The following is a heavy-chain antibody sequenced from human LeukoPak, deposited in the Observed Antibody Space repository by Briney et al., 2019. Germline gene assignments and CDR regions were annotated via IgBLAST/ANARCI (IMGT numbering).Heavy chain of an antibody. Sequence: ASVKVSCKASGYTFTSYGISWVRQAPGQGLEWMGWINPNSGGTNYAQKFQGRVTMTRDTSISTAYMELSRLRSDDTAVYYCARDNGITMIVGVYFDYWGQGTLVTVSS. CDR2: INPNSGGT. D-gene: IGHD3-22*01. J-gene: IGHJ4*02. CDR1: GYTFTSYG. V-gene: IGHV1-2*02. CDR3: ARDNGITMIVGVYFDY.